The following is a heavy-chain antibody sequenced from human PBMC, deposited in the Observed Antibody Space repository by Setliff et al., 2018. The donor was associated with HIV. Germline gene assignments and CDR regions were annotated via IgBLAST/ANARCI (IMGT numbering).Heavy chain of an antibody. CDR3: ARHRRDYYGSGGYSA. CDR1: GGSINSYY. CDR2: IFYSGTT. J-gene: IGHJ5*02. V-gene: IGHV4-59*08. Sequence: SETLSLTCTVSGGSINSYYWSWIRQPPGKGLEWIGYIFYSGTTSYNPSLKSRVTLSVDTSKNQFSLKLSSVTAADTAVYYCARHRRDYYGSGGYSAWGQGTLVIVSS. D-gene: IGHD3-10*01.